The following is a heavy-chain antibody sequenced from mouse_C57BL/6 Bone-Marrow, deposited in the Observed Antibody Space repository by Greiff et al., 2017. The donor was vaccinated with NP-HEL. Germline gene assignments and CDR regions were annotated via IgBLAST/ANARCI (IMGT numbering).Heavy chain of an antibody. D-gene: IGHD3-2*02. Sequence: QVQLKQSGAELVRPGASVTLSCQASGYTFPDYYINWVQPRPGQGLEWIARIYPGSGNTYYNEKFKGKATLTAEKSSSTAYMQLSSLTSEDSAVYFCARQLRRRAWFAYWGQGTLVTVSA. CDR3: ARQLRRRAWFAY. CDR2: IYPGSGNT. V-gene: IGHV1-76*01. J-gene: IGHJ3*01. CDR1: GYTFPDYY.